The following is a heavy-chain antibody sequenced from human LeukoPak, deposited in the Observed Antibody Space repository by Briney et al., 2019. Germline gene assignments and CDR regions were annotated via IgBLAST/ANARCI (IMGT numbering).Heavy chain of an antibody. V-gene: IGHV4-39*01. D-gene: IGHD3-10*01. J-gene: IGHJ4*02. CDR3: ARQVLLSFDK. Sequence: SETQSLSCSVSGDSIRTTSYYWDWIRQAPGKGLEWIGTVFYTGTTYYSPSLKSRITISVDTSKNQFSLKLSSVTAADTAVYSCARQVLLSFDKWGQGAPVTVSS. CDR2: VFYTGTT. CDR1: GDSIRTTSYY.